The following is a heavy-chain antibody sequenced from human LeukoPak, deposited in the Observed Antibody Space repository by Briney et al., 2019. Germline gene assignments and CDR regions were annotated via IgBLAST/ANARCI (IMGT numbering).Heavy chain of an antibody. CDR3: ARKRSGYRDAFDI. V-gene: IGHV5-51*01. J-gene: IGHJ3*02. CDR2: IYPGDSDT. D-gene: IGHD3-3*01. CDR1: GCSFTSYW. Sequence: GESLKISCKGSGCSFTSYWIGWVRQMPGKGLEWMGIIYPGDSDTRYSPSFQGQVTISADKSISTAYLQWSSLKASDTAMYYCARKRSGYRDAFDIWGQGTMVTVSS.